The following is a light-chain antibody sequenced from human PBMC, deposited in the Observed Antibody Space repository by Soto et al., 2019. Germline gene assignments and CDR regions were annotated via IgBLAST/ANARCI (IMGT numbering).Light chain of an antibody. Sequence: DIVMTQSPVTLSVSPGERATLSCRASQSVSSNLAWYQHKPGQAPRLLIYGASTRATGIPLRFSGGGSGTEFTLTISSLQSEDFAFYYCQQYNNWPSITFGQGTRLEIK. CDR2: GAS. CDR3: QQYNNWPSIT. CDR1: QSVSSN. V-gene: IGKV3-15*01. J-gene: IGKJ5*01.